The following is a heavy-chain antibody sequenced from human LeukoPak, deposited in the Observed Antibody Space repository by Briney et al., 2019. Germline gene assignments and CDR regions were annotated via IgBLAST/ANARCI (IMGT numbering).Heavy chain of an antibody. CDR3: ARLRVVPAARFDP. CDR1: GYSISSGYY. CDR2: IYHSGST. V-gene: IGHV4-38-2*01. Sequence: PSETLSLTCAVSGYSISSGYYWGWIRQPPGKGLEWIGSIYHSGSTYYNPSLKSRVTISVDTSKNQFSLKLSSVTAADTAVYYCARLRVVPAARFDPWGQGTLVTVSS. J-gene: IGHJ5*02. D-gene: IGHD2-2*01.